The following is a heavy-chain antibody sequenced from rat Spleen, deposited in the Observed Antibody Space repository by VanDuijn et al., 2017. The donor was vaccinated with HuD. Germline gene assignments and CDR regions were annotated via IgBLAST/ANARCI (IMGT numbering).Heavy chain of an antibody. CDR3: ARAGYNYFDY. V-gene: IGHV5-25*01. CDR2: ISPSGGDT. D-gene: IGHD1-4*01. CDR1: GFTFSNYD. Sequence: EVQLVESGGGLVQPGRSLKLSCAASGFTFSNYDMAWVRQAPTKGLEWAASISPSGGDTYYRESVRGRFTVSRDNAKSTLYLQMDSLRSEDTATYYCARAGYNYFDYWGPGTMVTVSS. J-gene: IGHJ1*01.